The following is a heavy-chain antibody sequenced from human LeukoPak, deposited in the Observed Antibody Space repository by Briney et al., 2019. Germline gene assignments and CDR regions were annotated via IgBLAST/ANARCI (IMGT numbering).Heavy chain of an antibody. J-gene: IGHJ3*02. D-gene: IGHD3-22*01. V-gene: IGHV4-30-2*01. Sequence: SETLSLTCSVSGGSISRYSWSWIRQPPGKGLEWIGYIYHSESTYYNPSLKNRVTISIDRSKNQLSLNLGSVTAADTAVYYCARVPFDYYDSDDYYYHDAFDIWGQGTMVTVSS. CDR1: GGSISRYS. CDR2: IYHSEST. CDR3: ARVPFDYYDSDDYYYHDAFDI.